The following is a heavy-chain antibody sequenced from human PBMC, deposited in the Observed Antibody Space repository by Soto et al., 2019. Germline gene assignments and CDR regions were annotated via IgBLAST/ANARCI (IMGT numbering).Heavy chain of an antibody. Sequence: SETLSLTCTVSCGSVTNSSYYWGWIRQSPGKGLEWIGSVYYRGRSYSKSSVKSRVTISVDTSKNRFSLSLNSVTASDTAVYFCVSQRTTVPTQAYFDCWGPGALVTVSS. J-gene: IGHJ4*02. CDR3: VSQRTTVPTQAYFDC. V-gene: IGHV4-39*01. CDR1: CGSVTNSSYY. CDR2: VYYRGRS. D-gene: IGHD4-17*01.